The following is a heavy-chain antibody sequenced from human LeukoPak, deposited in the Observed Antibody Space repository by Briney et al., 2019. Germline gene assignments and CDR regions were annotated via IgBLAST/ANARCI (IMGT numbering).Heavy chain of an antibody. CDR1: GYTFTGNY. J-gene: IGHJ4*02. D-gene: IGHD1-26*01. CDR3: ARGHSGSYNY. Sequence: GASVKVSCKASGYTFTGNYIHWVRQAPGQGLEWMGWINPNSGGTNYAQKFQGRVTLTRDTSIRTAYMGMSRLTSDDSAVYFCARGHSGSYNYWGQGTLVTVSS. V-gene: IGHV1-2*02. CDR2: INPNSGGT.